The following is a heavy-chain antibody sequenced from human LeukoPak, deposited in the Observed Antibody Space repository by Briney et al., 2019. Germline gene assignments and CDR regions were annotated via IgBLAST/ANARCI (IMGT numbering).Heavy chain of an antibody. CDR1: GGSISSGGYY. D-gene: IGHD3-9*01. CDR3: ARDRTGYYIFDY. V-gene: IGHV4-31*02. J-gene: IGHJ4*02. CDR2: IYYSGST. Sequence: SETLSLTCNVSGGSISSGGYYWSWIRQHPGKGLEWIGYIYYSGSTYYNPSLTSRVTISVDTSKNQISLELNAVTAADTAVYYCARDRTGYYIFDYWGRGTLVTVSS.